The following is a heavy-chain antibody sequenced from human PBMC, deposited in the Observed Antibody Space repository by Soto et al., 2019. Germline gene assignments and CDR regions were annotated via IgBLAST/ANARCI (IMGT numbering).Heavy chain of an antibody. CDR3: ARDLSSGWYGWFDP. CDR1: GGTFSSYA. V-gene: IGHV1-69*13. CDR2: IIPIFGTA. D-gene: IGHD6-19*01. J-gene: IGHJ5*02. Sequence: GASVKVSCKASGGTFSSYAISWVRQAPGQGLEWMGGIIPIFGTANYAQKFQGRVTITADESTSTAYMELSSLRSEDTAVYYCARDLSSGWYGWFDPWGQGTLVTVSS.